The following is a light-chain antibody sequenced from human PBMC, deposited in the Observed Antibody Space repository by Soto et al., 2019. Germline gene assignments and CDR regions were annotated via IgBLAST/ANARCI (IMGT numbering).Light chain of an antibody. J-gene: IGKJ5*01. CDR2: DAS. Sequence: EIVLIPFAAAPSLSPGERATLSCRASQSVSSYLAWYQQKPGQAPRLLIYDASNRATGIPARFSGSGSGTDFTLTISSLEPEDFAVYYCQQRSNWPPITFGQGTRLEIK. CDR1: QSVSSY. CDR3: QQRSNWPPIT. V-gene: IGKV3-11*01.